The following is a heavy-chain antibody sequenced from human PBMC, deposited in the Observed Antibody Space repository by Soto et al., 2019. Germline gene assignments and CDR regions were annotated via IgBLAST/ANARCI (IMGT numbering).Heavy chain of an antibody. Sequence: QVQLQESGPGLVKPSGTLSLTCVVSGGSLSGSNWWTWVRQPPGKGLEWIGEIYHRGNTNYNPSLQRRVTLSLDKSNNQSSLGLRSVTAADTAVYYCARSYYYGSGSELDPWGQGTLVTVSS. D-gene: IGHD3-10*01. CDR2: IYHRGNT. CDR1: GGSLSGSNW. V-gene: IGHV4-4*02. CDR3: ARSYYYGSGSELDP. J-gene: IGHJ5*02.